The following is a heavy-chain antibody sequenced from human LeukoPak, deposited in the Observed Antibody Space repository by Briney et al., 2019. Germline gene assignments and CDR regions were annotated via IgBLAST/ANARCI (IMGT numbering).Heavy chain of an antibody. V-gene: IGHV4-61*10. CDR3: AGTSGWYTGFDY. D-gene: IGHD6-19*01. CDR1: GASISSGSYY. Sequence: ASETLSLTCTVSGASISSGSYYWSWIRQPAGKGLEWIGYIYYSGSTNYNPSLKSRVTISVDTSKNQFSLKLSSVTAADTAVYYCAGTSGWYTGFDYWGQGTLVTVSS. CDR2: IYYSGST. J-gene: IGHJ4*02.